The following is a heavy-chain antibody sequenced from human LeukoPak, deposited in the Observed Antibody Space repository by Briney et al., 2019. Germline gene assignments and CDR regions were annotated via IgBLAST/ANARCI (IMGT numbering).Heavy chain of an antibody. V-gene: IGHV3-30*18. J-gene: IGHJ4*02. Sequence: GRTLRLSCAASGFAFSTYDMHWVRQAPGKGLEWVAVISYDGANKYYADSVKGRFTISRDNSKKTLYLQMNSLRAEDTAVYYCAKRAQYYFDYWGQGTLVTVSS. CDR1: GFAFSTYD. CDR2: ISYDGANK. CDR3: AKRAQYYFDY.